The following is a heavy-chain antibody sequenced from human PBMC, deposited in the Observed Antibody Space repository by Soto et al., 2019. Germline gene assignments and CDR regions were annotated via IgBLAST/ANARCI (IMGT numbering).Heavy chain of an antibody. CDR1: GYSFTSYW. V-gene: IGHV5-51*01. Sequence: GESLKISCKGSGYSFTSYWIGWVRQMPGKGLEWMGIIYPGDSDTRYSPSFQGQVTISADKSISTAYLQWSSLKASDTAVYYCARDIRDGIVGATFDYWGQGTLVTVSS. CDR3: ARDIRDGIVGATFDY. J-gene: IGHJ4*02. D-gene: IGHD1-26*01. CDR2: IYPGDSDT.